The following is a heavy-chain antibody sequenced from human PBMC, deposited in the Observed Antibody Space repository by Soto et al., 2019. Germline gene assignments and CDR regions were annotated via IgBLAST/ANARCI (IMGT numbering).Heavy chain of an antibody. Sequence: ASVKVSCKASGGTFSSYAISWVRQAPGQGLEWMGGIIPIFGTANYAQKFQGRVTITADESTSTAYMELSSLRSEDTAVYYCAAHIDGYNPFDYCGQGTLVTVSS. CDR1: GGTFSSYA. V-gene: IGHV1-69*13. CDR2: IIPIFGTA. D-gene: IGHD5-12*01. CDR3: AAHIDGYNPFDY. J-gene: IGHJ4*02.